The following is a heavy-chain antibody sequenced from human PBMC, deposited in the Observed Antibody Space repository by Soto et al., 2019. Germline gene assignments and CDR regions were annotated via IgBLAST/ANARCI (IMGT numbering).Heavy chain of an antibody. D-gene: IGHD3-22*01. CDR1: GGSISSGDYY. CDR2: IYYSGST. CDR3: ARASCSGYYPDAFDI. Sequence: PSETLSLTCTVSGGSISSGDYYWSWIRQPPGKGLEWIGYIYYSGSTYYNPSLKSRVTISVDTSKNQFSLKLSSVTAADTAVYYCARASCSGYYPDAFDIWGQGTMVTVSS. V-gene: IGHV4-30-4*01. J-gene: IGHJ3*02.